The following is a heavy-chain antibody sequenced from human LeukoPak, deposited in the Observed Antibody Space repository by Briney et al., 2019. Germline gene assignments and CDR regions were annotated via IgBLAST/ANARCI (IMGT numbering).Heavy chain of an antibody. V-gene: IGHV4-4*02. J-gene: IGHJ4*02. D-gene: IGHD4-17*01. CDR3: ARLDYGDYDFDY. CDR2: IYHSGST. CDR1: GGSVSSSDW. Sequence: PSGTPSLTCGVSGGSVSSSDWWSWLRHPPGKGLEWIGEIYHSGSTNYNPSLKSRVTISVDKSKNQFSLKLSSVTAADTAVYYCARLDYGDYDFDYWGQGTLVTVSS.